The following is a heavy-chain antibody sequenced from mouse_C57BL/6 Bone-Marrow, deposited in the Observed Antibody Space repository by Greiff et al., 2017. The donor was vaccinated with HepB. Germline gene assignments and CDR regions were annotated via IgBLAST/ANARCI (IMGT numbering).Heavy chain of an antibody. V-gene: IGHV14-1*01. Sequence: VQLKQSGAELVRPGASVKLSCTASGFNIKDYYMHWVKQRPEQGLEWIGRIDPEDGDTEYAPKFQGKATMTADTSSNTAYLQLSSLTSEDTAVYYCTTYPFFYYGSSPWFAYWGQGTLVTVSA. CDR2: IDPEDGDT. CDR1: GFNIKDYY. D-gene: IGHD1-1*01. CDR3: TTYPFFYYGSSPWFAY. J-gene: IGHJ3*01.